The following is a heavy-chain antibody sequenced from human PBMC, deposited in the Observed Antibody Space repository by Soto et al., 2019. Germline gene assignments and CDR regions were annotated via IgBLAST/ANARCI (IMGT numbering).Heavy chain of an antibody. CDR3: AREKEYDSSGYYYGDAFDI. D-gene: IGHD3-22*01. CDR2: IYYSGST. CDR1: GGSISSGGYY. J-gene: IGHJ3*02. V-gene: IGHV4-31*03. Sequence: SETLSLTCSVSGGSISSGGYYWSWIRQHPGKGREWIGYIYYSGSTYYNPSLKSRVTISVDTSKNQFSLKLSSVTAADTAVYYCAREKEYDSSGYYYGDAFDIWGQGTMVTVSS.